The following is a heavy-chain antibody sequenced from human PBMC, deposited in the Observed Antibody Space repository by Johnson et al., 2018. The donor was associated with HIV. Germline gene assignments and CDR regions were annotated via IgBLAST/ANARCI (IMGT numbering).Heavy chain of an antibody. CDR3: TKPSTGTYYGFHI. V-gene: IGHV3-23*04. J-gene: IGHJ3*02. CDR1: GFTFSRSA. Sequence: VQLVESGGGLVQPGGSLRLSCAASGFTFSRSAMSWVRQTPGKGMEWVSAISGSCVSTYSADSVKGRFTISRDNAKNTVWLQMNSLRGEDTAVYYCTKPSTGTYYGFHIWGQGTMVTVSS. CDR2: ISGSCVST.